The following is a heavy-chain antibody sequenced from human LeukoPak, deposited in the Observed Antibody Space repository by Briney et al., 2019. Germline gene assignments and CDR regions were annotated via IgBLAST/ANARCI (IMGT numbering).Heavy chain of an antibody. CDR3: AKDDSPLALWLEGYFDY. D-gene: IGHD3-10*01. CDR2: IRYDGSNK. V-gene: IGHV3-30*02. CDR1: GFTFSSYG. J-gene: IGHJ4*02. Sequence: PGGSLRLSCAASGFTFSSYGMHWVRQAPGKGLEWVAFIRYDGSNKYYADSVKGRFTISRDNSKNTPYLQMNSLRAEDTAVYYCAKDDSPLALWLEGYFDYWGQGTLVTVSS.